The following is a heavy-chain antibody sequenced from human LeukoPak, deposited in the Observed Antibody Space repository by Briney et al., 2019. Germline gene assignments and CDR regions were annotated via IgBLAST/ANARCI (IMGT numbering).Heavy chain of an antibody. Sequence: PSETLSLTCTVSGGSISNYYWSWIRQPAGKGLEWIGRIYTSGSTNYNPSLKSRVTMSVDTSKNQFSLKLSSVTAADTAVYYCARDRPPSSSGWWGVYPHYFDYWGQGTLVTVSS. D-gene: IGHD6-19*01. CDR2: IYTSGST. CDR1: GGSISNYY. J-gene: IGHJ4*02. CDR3: ARDRPPSSSGWWGVYPHYFDY. V-gene: IGHV4-4*07.